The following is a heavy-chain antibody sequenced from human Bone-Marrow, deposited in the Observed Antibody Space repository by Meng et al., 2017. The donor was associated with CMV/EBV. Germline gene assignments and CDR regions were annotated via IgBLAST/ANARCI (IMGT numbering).Heavy chain of an antibody. J-gene: IGHJ4*02. CDR3: ARAPIHYDFWSGYSHTPFYY. D-gene: IGHD3-3*01. CDR1: GGTFSSYT. Sequence: SVKVSCKASGGTFSSYTISWVRQAPGQGLEWMGRIIPILGIANYAQKFQGRVTITADKSTSTAYMELSSLRSEDTAVYYCARAPIHYDFWSGYSHTPFYYWGQGTLVTVS. V-gene: IGHV1-69*02. CDR2: IIPILGIA.